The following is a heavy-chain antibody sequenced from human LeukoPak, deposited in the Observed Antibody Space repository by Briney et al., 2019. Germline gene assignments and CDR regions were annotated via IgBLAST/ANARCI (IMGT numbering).Heavy chain of an antibody. D-gene: IGHD4-17*01. CDR3: ASGYLGRAGTTDRLDY. J-gene: IGHJ4*02. CDR1: GYSFTSYW. V-gene: IGHV1-18*04. Sequence: GESLKISCKGSGYSFTSYWIGWVRQAPGQGLEWMGWISAYNGNTNYAQKLQGRVTMTTDTSTSTAYMELRSLRSDDTAVYYCASGYLGRAGTTDRLDYWGQGTLVTVSS. CDR2: ISAYNGNT.